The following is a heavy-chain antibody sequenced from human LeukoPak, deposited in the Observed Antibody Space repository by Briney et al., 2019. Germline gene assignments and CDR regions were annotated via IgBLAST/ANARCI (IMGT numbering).Heavy chain of an antibody. D-gene: IGHD2-21*01. V-gene: IGHV3-48*04. CDR2: INGRGGII. CDR3: AREGDGSRYYFDY. Sequence: GGSLRISCKASGFSFSNYYMNWVRQAPGKGLEWLSHINGRGGIINYADSVKGRFTISRDNARNSLDLHMSSLGAEDTAVYYCAREGDGSRYYFDYWGQGIQVTVSS. CDR1: GFSFSNYY. J-gene: IGHJ4*02.